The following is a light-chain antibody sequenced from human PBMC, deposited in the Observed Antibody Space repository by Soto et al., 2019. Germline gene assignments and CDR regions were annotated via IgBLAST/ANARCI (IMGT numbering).Light chain of an antibody. V-gene: IGLV2-8*01. J-gene: IGLJ2*01. CDR2: EVS. CDR1: SRDVGGYNY. CDR3: SSYAGSNIL. Sequence: QSALIQPPSASGSPGQSVTISCTGTSRDVGGYNYVSWYQQHPGKAPKLMIYEVSKRPSGVPDRFSGSKSGNTASLTVSGLQDEDEADYYCSSYAGSNILFGGGTKLTVL.